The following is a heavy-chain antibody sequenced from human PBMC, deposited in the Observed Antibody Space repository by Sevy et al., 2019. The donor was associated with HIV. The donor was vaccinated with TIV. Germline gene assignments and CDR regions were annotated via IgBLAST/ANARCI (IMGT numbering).Heavy chain of an antibody. CDR2: ISGSGGST. V-gene: IGHV3-23*01. CDR3: AKGGGYGEWDYYYGMDV. J-gene: IGHJ6*02. Sequence: GGSLRLSCAASGFTFSSYAMSWVRQAPGKGLEWVSAISGSGGSTYYADSVKGRFTISRDNSKNTLYLQMNSLRAEDTAVYYRAKGGGYGEWDYYYGMDVWGQGTTVTVSS. CDR1: GFTFSSYA. D-gene: IGHD3-10*01.